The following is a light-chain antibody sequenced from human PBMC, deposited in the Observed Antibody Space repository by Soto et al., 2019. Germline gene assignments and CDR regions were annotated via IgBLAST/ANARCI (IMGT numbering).Light chain of an antibody. CDR3: TSWTTSTTMI. V-gene: IGLV2-14*03. Sequence: QSVLTQPASVSGSPGQSITISCTGTNSDIGVYIFVSCYQQHPVKAPKLMLYDVIIRPSGVFNRFSGSKSGNTASLTISGLQAEDEADYYCTSWTTSTTMIFGGGTKVTVL. CDR2: DVI. J-gene: IGLJ2*01. CDR1: NSDIGVYIF.